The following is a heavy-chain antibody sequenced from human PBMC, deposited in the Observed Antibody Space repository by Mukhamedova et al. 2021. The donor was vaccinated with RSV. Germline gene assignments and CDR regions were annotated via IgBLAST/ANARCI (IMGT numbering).Heavy chain of an antibody. V-gene: IGHV3-49*04. CDR1: A. Sequence: AVNWVRQAPGKGLEWVGIIRTKSDGGTTEYAASLKDRFTISRDDSRSIAYLQVNSLKIEDTAVYYCSAPVLRVDFWGQGSLVTV. CDR3: SAPVLRVDF. D-gene: IGHD2-8*02. CDR2: IRTKSDGGTT. J-gene: IGHJ4*02.